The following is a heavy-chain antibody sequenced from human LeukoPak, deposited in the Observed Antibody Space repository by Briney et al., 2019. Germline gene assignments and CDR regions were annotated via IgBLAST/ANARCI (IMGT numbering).Heavy chain of an antibody. CDR1: GFTFTSYG. V-gene: IGHV3-74*01. Sequence: GGSLRLSCAASGFTFTSYGIHWVRQAPGKGLVWVSHINNDGSRTNYADSVKGRFTISRDNAKNTLYLQMNSLRAEDTAVYYCASGIPAFWGQGTLVTVSS. J-gene: IGHJ1*01. CDR2: INNDGSRT. CDR3: ASGIPAF. D-gene: IGHD1-1*01.